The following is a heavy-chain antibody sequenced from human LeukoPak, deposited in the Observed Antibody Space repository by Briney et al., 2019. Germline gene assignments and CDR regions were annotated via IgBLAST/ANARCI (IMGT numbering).Heavy chain of an antibody. Sequence: GGSLRLSCAASGFTFSSYSMNWVRQAPGKGLEWLSYISSTSSAIYYADSLKGRFTISRDNAKNSLYLQMDSLRAEDTAVYYCARVIGSYGDSAYWGQGTLVTVYS. V-gene: IGHV3-48*04. J-gene: IGHJ4*02. CDR3: ARVIGSYGDSAY. CDR2: ISSTSSAI. D-gene: IGHD3-16*01. CDR1: GFTFSSYS.